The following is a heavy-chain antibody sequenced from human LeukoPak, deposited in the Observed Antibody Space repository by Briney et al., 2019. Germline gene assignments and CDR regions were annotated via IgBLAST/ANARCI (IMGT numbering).Heavy chain of an antibody. CDR3: ASQSYARFDP. CDR1: GFTFSSYW. D-gene: IGHD3-16*01. CDR2: IKQDGSEK. V-gene: IGHV3-7*01. J-gene: IGHJ5*02. Sequence: GGSLRLSCAASGFTFSSYWMSWVRQAPGKGLEWVANIKQDGSEKYYVDSVKGRFTISRDNARNSLFLQMNSLRVEDTAVYYCASQSYARFDPWGQGTLVTVSS.